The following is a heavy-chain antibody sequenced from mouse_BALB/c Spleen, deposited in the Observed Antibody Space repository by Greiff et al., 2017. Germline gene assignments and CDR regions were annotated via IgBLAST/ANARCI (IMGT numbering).Heavy chain of an antibody. Sequence: QVQLQQSGAELMKPGASVKISCKATGYTFSSYWIEWVKQRPGHGLEWIGEILPGSGSTNYNEKFKGKATFTADTSSNTAYMQLSSLTSEDSAVYYCARKEGNYDYYAMDYWGQGTSVTVSS. CDR2: ILPGSGST. J-gene: IGHJ4*01. V-gene: IGHV1-9*01. CDR1: GYTFSSYW. CDR3: ARKEGNYDYYAMDY. D-gene: IGHD2-1*01.